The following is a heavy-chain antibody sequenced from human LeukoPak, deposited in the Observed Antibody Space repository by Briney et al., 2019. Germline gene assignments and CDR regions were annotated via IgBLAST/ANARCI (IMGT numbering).Heavy chain of an antibody. CDR2: INPNSGGT. CDR3: ARDRSGYSGYLLDN. CDR1: GYTFTCYY. V-gene: IGHV1-2*02. J-gene: IGHJ4*02. D-gene: IGHD5-12*01. Sequence: ASVKVSCKASGYTFTCYYMHWVRQAPGQGLEWMGWINPNSGGTNYAQKFQGRVTMTRDTSISTAYMELSRLRSDDTAVYYCARDRSGYSGYLLDNWGQGTLVTVSS.